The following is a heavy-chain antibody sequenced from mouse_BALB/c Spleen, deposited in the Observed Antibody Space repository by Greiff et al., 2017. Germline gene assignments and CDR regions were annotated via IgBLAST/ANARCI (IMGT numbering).Heavy chain of an antibody. Sequence: EVMLVESGGGLVKPGGSLKLSCAASGFTFSSYAMSWVRQSPEKRLEWVAEISSGGSYTYYPDTVTGRFTISRDNAKNTLYLEMSSLRSEDTAMYYCARDNRFYAMDYWGQGTSVTVSS. CDR1: GFTFSSYA. V-gene: IGHV5-9-4*01. D-gene: IGHD2-14*01. J-gene: IGHJ4*01. CDR2: ISSGGSYT. CDR3: ARDNRFYAMDY.